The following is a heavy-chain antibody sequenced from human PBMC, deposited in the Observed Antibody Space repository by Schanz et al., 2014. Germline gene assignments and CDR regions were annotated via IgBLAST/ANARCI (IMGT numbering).Heavy chain of an antibody. CDR3: ARSPHYRERKQRSARPTTTNL. CDR1: GFSFNNYG. J-gene: IGHJ4*02. CDR2: ITSDGGGT. Sequence: VQLVESGGSVVQPGRSLRLSCAASGFSFNNYGLNWVRQAPGKGLEYVSAITSDGGGTYYADSVKGRFIISRDTSRNMLFLQMSSLTSDDTAVYYCARSPHYRERKQRSARPTTTNLWGQGTLVTVFS. V-gene: IGHV3-64D*06. D-gene: IGHD1-26*01.